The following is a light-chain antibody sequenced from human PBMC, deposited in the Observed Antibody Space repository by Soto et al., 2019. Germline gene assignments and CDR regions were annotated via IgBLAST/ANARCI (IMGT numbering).Light chain of an antibody. CDR1: ESISNY. CDR3: QHYYSYPPT. Sequence: AIRMTQSPSSLSASTGDRVTITCRASESISNYLAWYQQKPGKAPKLLIYSASTLQSGVPSRFSGSGSGTEFALTISCLQSEDFASYYCQHYYSYPPTFGQGTRVELK. V-gene: IGKV1-8*01. CDR2: SAS. J-gene: IGKJ1*01.